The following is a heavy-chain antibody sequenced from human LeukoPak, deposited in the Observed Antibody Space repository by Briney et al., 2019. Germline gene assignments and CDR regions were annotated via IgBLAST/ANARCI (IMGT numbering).Heavy chain of an antibody. Sequence: ASVTVSCKASGYTFTSYFNHWVRQAPGQGLEWMGIINPGSGSTSYTQKFRDRVTMTRDKSTSTVNMELSSLRSEDTAVYYCVRDLGYYDSSGYPTHFDYWGQGTLVTVSS. D-gene: IGHD3-22*01. CDR2: INPGSGST. V-gene: IGHV1-46*01. J-gene: IGHJ4*02. CDR3: VRDLGYYDSSGYPTHFDY. CDR1: GYTFTSYF.